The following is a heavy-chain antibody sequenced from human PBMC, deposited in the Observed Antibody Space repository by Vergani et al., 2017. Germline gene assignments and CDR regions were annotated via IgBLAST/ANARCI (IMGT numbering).Heavy chain of an antibody. CDR3: ARDSRYCSSTSCYVGRDWFDP. J-gene: IGHJ5*02. CDR1: GYTFTSYY. D-gene: IGHD2-2*01. CDR2: INPSGGST. Sequence: QVHLVQSGAEVKRPGTSLRVSCKASGYTFTSYYMHWVRQAPGQGLEWMGIINPSGGSTSYAQKFQGRVTMTRDTSTSTVYMELSSLRSEDTAVYYCARDSRYCSSTSCYVGRDWFDPWGQGTLVTVSS. V-gene: IGHV1-46*01.